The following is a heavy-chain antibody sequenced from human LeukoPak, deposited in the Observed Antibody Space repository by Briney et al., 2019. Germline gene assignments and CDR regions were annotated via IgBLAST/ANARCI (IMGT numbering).Heavy chain of an antibody. J-gene: IGHJ4*02. CDR3: ARSVSSGWYYFDY. D-gene: IGHD6-19*01. CDR2: IYSGGST. Sequence: GGSLRLSCAASGFTVSSNYMSWVRQAPGKGLEWVSVIYSGGSTYYADSVKGRFTISRHNSKNTLYLQVNSLRAEDTAVYYCARSVSSGWYYFDYWGQGTLVTVSS. CDR1: GFTVSSNY. V-gene: IGHV3-53*04.